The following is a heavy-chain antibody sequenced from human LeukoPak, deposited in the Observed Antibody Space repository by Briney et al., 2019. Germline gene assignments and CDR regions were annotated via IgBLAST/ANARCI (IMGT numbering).Heavy chain of an antibody. J-gene: IGHJ6*03. V-gene: IGHV4-4*09. CDR1: GGSISSYY. Sequence: SETLSLTCTVSGGSISSYYWSWIRQTPGEGLEWIGYIYTSGSTDYNPSLKSRVTISADTSRNQLSLKLTSVTAADSAIYYCARQPRFQLRKSYSYSYYMDVCGKGTTVTVSS. D-gene: IGHD2-2*01. CDR3: ARQPRFQLRKSYSYSYYMDV. CDR2: IYTSGST.